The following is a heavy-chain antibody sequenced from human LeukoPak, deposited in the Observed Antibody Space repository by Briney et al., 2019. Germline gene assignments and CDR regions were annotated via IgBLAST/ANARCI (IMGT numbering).Heavy chain of an antibody. V-gene: IGHV3-30*03. J-gene: IGHJ4*02. CDR3: ARVWRVAGLYYFDY. CDR2: ISFDESNK. D-gene: IGHD6-19*01. Sequence: PGGSLRLSCAASGFKFRSYGMHWVRQAPGKGLEWVALISFDESNKYYLDSVKGRFTISRDNSKNTLYLQMNSLRAEDTAVYYCARVWRVAGLYYFDYWGQGTLVTVSS. CDR1: GFKFRSYG.